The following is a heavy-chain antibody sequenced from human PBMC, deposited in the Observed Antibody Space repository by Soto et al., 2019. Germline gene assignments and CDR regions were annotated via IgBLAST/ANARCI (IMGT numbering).Heavy chain of an antibody. Sequence: SMKVSCKASGGTFSSYAISWVRQAPGQGLEWMGGIIPIFGTANYAQKFQGRVTITADESTSTAYMELSSLRSEDTAVYYCARSLGRYQLPPGYYGMDVWGQGTTVTVSS. CDR2: IIPIFGTA. V-gene: IGHV1-69*13. D-gene: IGHD2-2*01. J-gene: IGHJ6*02. CDR3: ARSLGRYQLPPGYYGMDV. CDR1: GGTFSSYA.